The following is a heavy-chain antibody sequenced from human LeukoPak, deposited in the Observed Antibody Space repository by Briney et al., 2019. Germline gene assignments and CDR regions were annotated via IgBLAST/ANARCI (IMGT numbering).Heavy chain of an antibody. J-gene: IGHJ6*03. CDR2: IYTSGST. V-gene: IGHV4-61*02. D-gene: IGHD3-10*01. Sequence: PSETLSLTFTVSGGSISSGSYYWSWIRQPAGKGLEWIGRIYTSGSTNYNPSLKSRVTISVDTSKNQFSLKLSSVTAADTAVYYCARDRGIPSGYYYMDVWGKGTTVTVSS. CDR1: GGSISSGSYY. CDR3: ARDRGIPSGYYYMDV.